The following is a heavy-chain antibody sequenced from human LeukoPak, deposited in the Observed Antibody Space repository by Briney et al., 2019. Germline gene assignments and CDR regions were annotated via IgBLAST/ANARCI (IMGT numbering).Heavy chain of an antibody. J-gene: IGHJ4*02. V-gene: IGHV1-3*01. CDR1: GYTFTNYA. CDR3: ARFGSSGWYLGAPFDY. Sequence: ASVKVSCKASGYTFTNYAMHWVRQAPGQRLEWMGWINAGNGNTKYSQEFQGRVTITRDTSASTAYMELSSLRADDTAVYYCARFGSSGWYLGAPFDYWGQGTLVTVSS. D-gene: IGHD6-19*01. CDR2: INAGNGNT.